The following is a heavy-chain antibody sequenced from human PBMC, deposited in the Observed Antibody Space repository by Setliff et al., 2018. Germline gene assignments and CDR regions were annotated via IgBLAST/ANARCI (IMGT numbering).Heavy chain of an antibody. CDR2: TYYIGAT. CDR3: ARGGVLGTGDFDY. CDR1: GASISTHY. Sequence: ETLSLTCTVSGASISTHYWSWIRQPPGKGLEWIGHTYYIGATNYNPSLKGRVTISVDTSKNQVSLKMNFVTAADTAVYYCARGGVLGTGDFDYWGQGTLVTVSS. V-gene: IGHV4-59*11. D-gene: IGHD3-16*01. J-gene: IGHJ4*02.